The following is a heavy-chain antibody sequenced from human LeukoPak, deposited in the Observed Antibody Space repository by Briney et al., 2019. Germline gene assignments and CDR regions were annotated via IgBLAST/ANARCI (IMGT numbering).Heavy chain of an antibody. D-gene: IGHD7-27*01. CDR3: AIDPNWGTHS. CDR1: GFTFSTYT. V-gene: IGHV3-23*01. Sequence: GGSLRLSCAASGFTFSTYTMYWVRHPPGKRLEWVSIIGSSGGGTYHADSVKGRFTISRDNSKNTLYLQMNSLRAEDTAVYYCAIDPNWGTHSWGQGALVTVSS. CDR2: IGSSGGGT. J-gene: IGHJ4*02.